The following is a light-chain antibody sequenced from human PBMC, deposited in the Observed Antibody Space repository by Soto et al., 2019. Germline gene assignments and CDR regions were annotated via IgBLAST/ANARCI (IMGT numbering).Light chain of an antibody. J-gene: IGKJ4*01. CDR1: QSVSSSY. Sequence: EIVLTQSPGTLSLSPGERATLSYRASQSVSSSYLVWYQQRPGQPPRLLIYGTSNRAADIPDRFTGTGSGTDFTLTIYRLEPEDSAVYYCQQYGSSALTFGGGTKVEIK. CDR2: GTS. CDR3: QQYGSSALT. V-gene: IGKV3-20*01.